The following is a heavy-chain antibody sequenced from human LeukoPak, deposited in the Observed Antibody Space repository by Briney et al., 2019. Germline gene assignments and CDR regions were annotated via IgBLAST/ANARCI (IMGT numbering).Heavy chain of an antibody. CDR3: AKAAVAGQQFDY. V-gene: IGHV3-9*01. Sequence: GGSLRLSCVASGFTFDDYAMHWVRQAPGKGLEWVSGISWNSGSIGYADSVKGRFTISRDNAKNSLYLQMNSLRAEDTALYYCAKAAVAGQQFDYWGQGTLVTVSS. D-gene: IGHD6-19*01. J-gene: IGHJ4*02. CDR2: ISWNSGSI. CDR1: GFTFDDYA.